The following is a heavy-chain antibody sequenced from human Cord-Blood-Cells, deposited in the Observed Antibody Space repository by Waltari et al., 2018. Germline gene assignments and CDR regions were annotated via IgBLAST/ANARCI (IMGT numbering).Heavy chain of an antibody. CDR1: GFTFSSYS. CDR2: ISSSSSYI. J-gene: IGHJ6*02. D-gene: IGHD3-10*01. Sequence: EVQLVESGGGLVKPGGSLRLSCAASGFTFSSYSMNWVRQAPRKGPEWVSSISSSSSYIYYADSVKGRFSISRDNAKNSLYLQMNSLRAEDTAVYYCARSDDYYGSGSYYYYGMDVWGQGTTVTVSS. CDR3: ARSDDYYGSGSYYYYGMDV. V-gene: IGHV3-21*01.